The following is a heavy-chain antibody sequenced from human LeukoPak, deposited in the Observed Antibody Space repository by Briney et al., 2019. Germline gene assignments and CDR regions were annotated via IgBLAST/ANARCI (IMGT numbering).Heavy chain of an antibody. V-gene: IGHV3-30*02. CDR3: AKDGGWLADY. Sequence: PGGTLRLSCAASGFTFSSYGMHWVRQAPGKGLEWVAFIRYDGSNKYYADSVKGRFTISRDNSKNTLYLQMNSLRAVDTAVYYCAKDGGWLADYWGQGTLVTVSS. CDR1: GFTFSSYG. J-gene: IGHJ4*02. CDR2: IRYDGSNK. D-gene: IGHD3-22*01.